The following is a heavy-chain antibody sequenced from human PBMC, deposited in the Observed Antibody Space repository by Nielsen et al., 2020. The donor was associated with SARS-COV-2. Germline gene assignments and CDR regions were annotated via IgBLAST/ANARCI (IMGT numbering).Heavy chain of an antibody. D-gene: IGHD6-19*01. J-gene: IGHJ5*02. Sequence: SLKISCAASGFTFDDYAMHWVRQAPGKGLEWVSGISWNSGSIGYADSVKGRFIISRDNAKNSLYLQMNSLRAEDTALYYCAKDIEQWLLVDGYRRFDPWGQGTLVTVSS. CDR1: GFTFDDYA. CDR2: ISWNSGSI. CDR3: AKDIEQWLLVDGYRRFDP. V-gene: IGHV3-9*01.